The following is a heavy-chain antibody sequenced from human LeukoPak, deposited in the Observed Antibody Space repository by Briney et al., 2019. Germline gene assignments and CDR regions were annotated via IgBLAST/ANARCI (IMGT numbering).Heavy chain of an antibody. V-gene: IGHV3-23*01. J-gene: IGHJ5*02. CDR1: GLHFSGTA. CDR3: AKDGAQYSSGPECDP. Sequence: GGSLRLSCAASGLHFSGTAMSWVRQAPGKGLEWVSAISHDGVNAYYADSVKGRFTISRDNSKKTVSLEMSSLTAADTGVYYCAKDGAQYSSGPECDPRGQGALVTVS. CDR2: ISHDGVNA. D-gene: IGHD6-19*01.